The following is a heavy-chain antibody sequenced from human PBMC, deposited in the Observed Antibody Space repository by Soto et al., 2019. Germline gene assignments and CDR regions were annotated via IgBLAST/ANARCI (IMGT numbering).Heavy chain of an antibody. Sequence: PSETLSLTCIVSGESISSSSYYWGWIRQPPGKGLEWIGSIYYSGRAYYNPSFKSRVTISIDTSKNQFSLKLSSVTATDTAVYYCARQRNTVVTQDYFDHWGQGDLVTVSS. J-gene: IGHJ4*02. CDR3: ARQRNTVVTQDYFDH. D-gene: IGHD2-21*02. CDR2: IYYSGRA. CDR1: GESISSSSYY. V-gene: IGHV4-39*01.